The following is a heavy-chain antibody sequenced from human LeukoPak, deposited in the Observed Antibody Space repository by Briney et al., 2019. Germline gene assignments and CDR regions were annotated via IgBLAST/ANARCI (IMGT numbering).Heavy chain of an antibody. Sequence: GGSLRLSCAASGFTFSSYGMSWVRQAPGKGLEWVSVISGSGGSTYYADSVKGRFTISRDNAKNSLYLQMNSLRAEDTAVYYCGRVKEASAFDIWGQGTMVTVSS. J-gene: IGHJ3*02. CDR2: ISGSGGST. V-gene: IGHV3-23*01. D-gene: IGHD5-12*01. CDR1: GFTFSSYG. CDR3: GRVKEASAFDI.